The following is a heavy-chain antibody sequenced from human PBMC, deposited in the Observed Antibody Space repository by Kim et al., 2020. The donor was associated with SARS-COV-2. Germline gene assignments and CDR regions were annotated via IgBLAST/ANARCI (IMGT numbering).Heavy chain of an antibody. CDR1: GFTFSSYA. CDR3: AKTPVVSSASPFDY. D-gene: IGHD3-10*01. Sequence: GGSLRLSCAASGFTFSSYAMSWVRQAPGKGLEWVSLIYSGGSTTFYADSVKGRFTISRDNSKNTLYLQMNSLRAEDTAVYYCAKTPVVSSASPFDYWGQGILVTVSS. J-gene: IGHJ4*02. CDR2: IYSGGSTT. V-gene: IGHV3-23*03.